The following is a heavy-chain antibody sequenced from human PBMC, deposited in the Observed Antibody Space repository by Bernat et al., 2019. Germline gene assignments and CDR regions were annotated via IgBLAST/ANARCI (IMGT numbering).Heavy chain of an antibody. Sequence: QVQLVESGGGVVQPGRSLRLSCAASGFTFSDYYMSWIRQAPGKGLEWVSYISSSGSTIYYADSVKGQFTISRDNAKNSLYLQMNSLRAEDTAVYYCARDLAVAGTSYFQHWGQGTLVTVSS. D-gene: IGHD6-19*01. CDR3: ARDLAVAGTSYFQH. CDR2: ISSSGSTI. CDR1: GFTFSDYY. J-gene: IGHJ1*01. V-gene: IGHV3-11*01.